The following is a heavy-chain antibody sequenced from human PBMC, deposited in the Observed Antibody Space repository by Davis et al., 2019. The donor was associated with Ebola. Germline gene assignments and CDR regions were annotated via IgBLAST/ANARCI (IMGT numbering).Heavy chain of an antibody. D-gene: IGHD6-19*01. CDR1: GFTFSSYA. Sequence: PGGSLRLSCAASGFTFSSYAMSWVRQAPGKGLEWVSAISGSGGSTYYADSVKGRFTISRDNSKNTLYLQMNSLRAEDTAVYYCAKDCRYSSGWYLSGYYYYGMDVWGQGTTVTVSS. CDR2: ISGSGGST. J-gene: IGHJ6*02. CDR3: AKDCRYSSGWYLSGYYYYGMDV. V-gene: IGHV3-23*01.